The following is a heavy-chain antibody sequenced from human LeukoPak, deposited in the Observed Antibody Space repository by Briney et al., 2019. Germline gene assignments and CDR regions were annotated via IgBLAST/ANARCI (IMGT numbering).Heavy chain of an antibody. D-gene: IGHD6-19*01. CDR2: INSDASTI. CDR3: ASRPSSKAVAGTIKGY. V-gene: IGHV3-74*01. Sequence: GGSLRLSCAASGLTFSSDWMHWVRQVPGKGLVWVSRINSDASTINYADSVKGRFTISRDNAKNTLYLQMNSLRAEDTAVYYCASRPSSKAVAGTIKGYWGQGTLVTVSS. J-gene: IGHJ4*02. CDR1: GLTFSSDW.